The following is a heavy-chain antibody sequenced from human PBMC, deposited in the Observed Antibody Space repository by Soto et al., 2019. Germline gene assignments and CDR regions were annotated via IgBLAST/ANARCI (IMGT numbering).Heavy chain of an antibody. V-gene: IGHV1-69*13. J-gene: IGHJ6*02. Sequence: SVKVSCKASGGTFSSYAISWVRQAPGQGLEWMGGIIPIFGTANYAQRFQGRVTITADESTSTAYMELSSLRSEDTAVYYCARARYGGNADYYYGMDVWGQGTTVTVSS. CDR1: GGTFSSYA. CDR3: ARARYGGNADYYYGMDV. CDR2: IIPIFGTA. D-gene: IGHD4-17*01.